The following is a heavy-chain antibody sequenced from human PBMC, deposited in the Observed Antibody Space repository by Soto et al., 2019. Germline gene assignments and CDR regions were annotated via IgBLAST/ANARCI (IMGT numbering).Heavy chain of an antibody. Sequence: EVQLLESGGGLVQPGGSLRLSCAASGFTFSSYAMSWVRQAPGKGLEWVSAISGSGGSTYYADSVKGRFTISRDNSKNPLYLQMNSLRAEDTAVYYCAKDEYTGDYSSGWYPHAFDIWGQGTMVTVSS. CDR2: ISGSGGST. V-gene: IGHV3-23*01. CDR3: AKDEYTGDYSSGWYPHAFDI. CDR1: GFTFSSYA. D-gene: IGHD6-19*01. J-gene: IGHJ3*02.